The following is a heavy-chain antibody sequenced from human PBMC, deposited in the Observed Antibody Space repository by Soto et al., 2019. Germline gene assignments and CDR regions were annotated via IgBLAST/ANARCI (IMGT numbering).Heavy chain of an antibody. J-gene: IGHJ4*02. CDR2: ISFDENNR. CDR1: GFTFSSYS. Sequence: PGGSLRLSCAACGFTFSSYSIHWVRQAPGKGLEWVAFISFDENNRYYGDSVKGRFTISRDNSKNTLYLQMNSPRAEDTAVYYCARDRSFTDFECWGRGNLIIVSS. D-gene: IGHD6-13*01. CDR3: ARDRSFTDFEC. V-gene: IGHV3-30-3*01.